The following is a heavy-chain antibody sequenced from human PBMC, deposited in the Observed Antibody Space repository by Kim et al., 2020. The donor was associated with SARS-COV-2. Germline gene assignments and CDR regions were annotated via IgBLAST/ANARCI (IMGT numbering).Heavy chain of an antibody. CDR1: GGSFSGYY. D-gene: IGHD3-9*01. V-gene: IGHV4-34*01. CDR3: ARFPGVRYKSFDY. J-gene: IGHJ4*02. CDR2: INHSGST. Sequence: SETLSLTCAVYGGSFSGYYWSWIRQPPGKGLEWIGEINHSGSTNYNPSLKSRVTISVDTSKNQFSLKLSSVTAADTAVYYCARFPGVRYKSFDYWGQGTLVTVSS.